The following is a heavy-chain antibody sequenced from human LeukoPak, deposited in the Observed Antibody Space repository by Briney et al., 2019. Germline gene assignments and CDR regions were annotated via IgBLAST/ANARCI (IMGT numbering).Heavy chain of an antibody. CDR3: ARDRGKRLLWFGELFVDY. V-gene: IGHV4-39*02. J-gene: IGHJ4*02. D-gene: IGHD3-10*01. CDR2: VYYSGST. Sequence: SETLSLTCTVSNGPISSSRYYWAWIRQPPGKGLEWIGSVYYSGSTHYNPSQKSRITITVDTSKNQFSLKLSSVTAADTAVYYCARDRGKRLLWFGELFVDYWGQGTLVTVSS. CDR1: NGPISSSRYY.